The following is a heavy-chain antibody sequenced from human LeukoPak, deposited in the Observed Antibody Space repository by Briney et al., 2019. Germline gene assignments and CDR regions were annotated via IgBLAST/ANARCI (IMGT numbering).Heavy chain of an antibody. J-gene: IGHJ6*03. CDR3: ARGQYDFWSGYFRRYYYYYYMDV. Sequence: ASVKVSCKASGYTFTSYDINWVRQATGQGLEWMGWMNPNSGNTGYAQKFQGRVTITRNTSISTAYMELSSLRSEDTAVYYCARGQYDFWSGYFRRYYYYYYMDVWGKGTTVTVSS. CDR1: GYTFTSYD. CDR2: MNPNSGNT. D-gene: IGHD3-3*01. V-gene: IGHV1-8*03.